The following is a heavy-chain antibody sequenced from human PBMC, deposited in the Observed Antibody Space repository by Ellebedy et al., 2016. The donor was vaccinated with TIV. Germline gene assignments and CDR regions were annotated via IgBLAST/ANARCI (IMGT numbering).Heavy chain of an antibody. CDR2: INPSGGST. CDR1: GGTFSSYA. D-gene: IGHD2-15*01. CDR3: ARVGGAGTYSLEAMDA. V-gene: IGHV1-46*01. J-gene: IGHJ6*02. Sequence: ASVKVSCKASGGTFSSYAISWVRQAPGQGLEWMGIINPSGGSTSYAQKFQGRVTMTRDTSTSTVYMELSSLRSEDTAVYYCARVGGAGTYSLEAMDAWGQGTTVSVSS.